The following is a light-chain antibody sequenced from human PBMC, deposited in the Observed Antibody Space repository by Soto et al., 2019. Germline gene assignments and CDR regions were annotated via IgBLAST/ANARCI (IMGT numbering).Light chain of an antibody. Sequence: AIRMTQSPSSFSASTGDRVSITCRATQDIVTYLSWYQQIPGHAPKLLIYDGSSLQSGVPSRFSGSGSGTEFTLTISSLQPDDFATYYCQKYSSFSSFGQGTKVDIK. CDR2: DGS. V-gene: IGKV1-8*01. CDR1: QDIVTY. CDR3: QKYSSFSS. J-gene: IGKJ1*01.